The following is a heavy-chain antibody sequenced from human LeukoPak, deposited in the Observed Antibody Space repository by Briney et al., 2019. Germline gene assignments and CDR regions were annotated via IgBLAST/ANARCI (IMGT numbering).Heavy chain of an antibody. CDR2: IYYSGTT. CDR1: GGSITSYY. Sequence: SETLSLTCTVSGGSITSYYWSWIRQPPGKGLEWIGYIYYSGTTNYNPPLKSRVTISVETSKNQFSLRLRSVTAADTAVYYCARHIPGNPYFDYWGQGTLVTVSS. V-gene: IGHV4-59*08. CDR3: ARHIPGNPYFDY. D-gene: IGHD6-13*01. J-gene: IGHJ4*02.